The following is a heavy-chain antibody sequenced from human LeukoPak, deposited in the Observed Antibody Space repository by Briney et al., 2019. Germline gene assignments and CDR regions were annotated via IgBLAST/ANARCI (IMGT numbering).Heavy chain of an antibody. J-gene: IGHJ4*02. CDR3: AKGSLAWSGTFDY. CDR1: GFTFSDYD. D-gene: IGHD3-3*01. Sequence: GGSLRLSCAASGFTFSDYDMHWVRQAPGKGLEWVAFIQYDGSNKYYADSVKGRFTIPRDNSKNTLYLQMNSLRAEDTAVYYCAKGSLAWSGTFDYWGQGTLVTVSS. V-gene: IGHV3-30*02. CDR2: IQYDGSNK.